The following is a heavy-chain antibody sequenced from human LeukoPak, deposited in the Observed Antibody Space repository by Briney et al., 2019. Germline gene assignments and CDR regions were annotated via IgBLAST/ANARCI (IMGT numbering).Heavy chain of an antibody. CDR1: GGSISSYY. J-gene: IGHJ3*02. V-gene: IGHV4-59*01. Sequence: PSETLSLTCTVSGGSISSYYWSWIRQPPGKGLEWIGYIYYSGSTNYNPSLKSRVTISVDTSKNQFSLKLSSVTAEDTAVYYCATPNNIDAFDIWGQGTMVTVSS. D-gene: IGHD1-14*01. CDR3: ATPNNIDAFDI. CDR2: IYYSGST.